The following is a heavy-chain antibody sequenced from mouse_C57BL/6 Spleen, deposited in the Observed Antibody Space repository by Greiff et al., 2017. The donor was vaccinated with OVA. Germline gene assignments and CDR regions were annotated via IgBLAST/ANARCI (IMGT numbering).Heavy chain of an antibody. J-gene: IGHJ3*01. V-gene: IGHV1-59*01. CDR3: ARGDGSSSFAY. D-gene: IGHD1-1*01. CDR2: IDPSDSYT. Sequence: QVQLQQPGAELVRPGTSVKLSCKASGYTFTSYWMHWVKQRPGQGLAWIGVIDPSDSYTNYNQKFKGKATLTVDTSSSTAYMQLSSLTSEDSAVYYCARGDGSSSFAYWGQGTLVTVSA. CDR1: GYTFTSYW.